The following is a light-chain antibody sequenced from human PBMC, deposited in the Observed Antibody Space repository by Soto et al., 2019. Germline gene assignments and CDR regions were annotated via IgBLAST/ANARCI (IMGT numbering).Light chain of an antibody. CDR3: ASYTTGRIRV. V-gene: IGLV2-14*03. Sequence: QSALTQHDSVSASPGQSITISCTGTSSDIGAYNSVSWYQQHPGEAPQLIIYDVSYRPSGISSRFSGSKSGNTASLTVSGLQADDDADYYCASYTTGRIRVFGGGTKLTVL. J-gene: IGLJ2*01. CDR2: DVS. CDR1: SSDIGAYNS.